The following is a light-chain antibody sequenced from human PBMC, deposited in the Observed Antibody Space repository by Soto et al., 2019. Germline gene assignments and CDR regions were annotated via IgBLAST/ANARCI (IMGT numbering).Light chain of an antibody. Sequence: IQMTQSPSTLSASVGDRVTITCRASQNINDWLAWYQQKPGKAPKLLVYKASGLESGVPSRFSGSGFGTEFTLTISSLQPDDFATYYCQQYQTYSWTFGQGAKVEAK. CDR2: KAS. J-gene: IGKJ1*01. CDR3: QQYQTYSWT. V-gene: IGKV1-5*03. CDR1: QNINDW.